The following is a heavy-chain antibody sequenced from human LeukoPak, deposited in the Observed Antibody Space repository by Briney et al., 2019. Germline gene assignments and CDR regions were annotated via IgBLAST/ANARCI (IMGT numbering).Heavy chain of an antibody. D-gene: IGHD3-22*01. J-gene: IGHJ4*02. V-gene: IGHV3-48*03. CDR1: GFTFSSYE. Sequence: GGSLRLSCAASGFTFSSYEMNWVRQAPGKGLEWVSYISSSGNTIYYADSVKGRFTISRDNAKNSLYLQMNSLRAEDTAVYYCARESYYDSSGYKTLDYWGQGTLVTVSS. CDR3: ARESYYDSSGYKTLDY. CDR2: ISSSGNTI.